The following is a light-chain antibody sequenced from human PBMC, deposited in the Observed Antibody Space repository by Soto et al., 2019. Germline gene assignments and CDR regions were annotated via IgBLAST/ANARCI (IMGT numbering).Light chain of an antibody. CDR2: AS. Sequence: EIVLTQSPGTLSLSPGERATLSCRASQSVSDMYLAWYQQKHGQAPRLLIYASNKATGIPDGFSGSGSGTDFILTISRQEPDDFAVYYYQHYGTSALFGPGTKVEIK. CDR3: QHYGTSAL. V-gene: IGKV3-20*01. CDR1: QSVSDMY. J-gene: IGKJ3*01.